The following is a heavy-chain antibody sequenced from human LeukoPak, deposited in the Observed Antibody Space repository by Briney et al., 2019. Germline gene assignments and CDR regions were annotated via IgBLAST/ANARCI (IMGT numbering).Heavy chain of an antibody. J-gene: IGHJ5*02. CDR1: GFTFSSYT. D-gene: IGHD3-9*01. CDR3: ARKENILTGYYDH. Sequence: GGSLRLSCAASGFTFSSYTMNWVRQAPGKGLEWVSSISSDSNYIYYADSVKGRFTISRDNAWNSLYLQMNSLRAEDTAVFYCARKENILTGYYDHWGQGTLVTVSS. CDR2: ISSDSNYI. V-gene: IGHV3-21*01.